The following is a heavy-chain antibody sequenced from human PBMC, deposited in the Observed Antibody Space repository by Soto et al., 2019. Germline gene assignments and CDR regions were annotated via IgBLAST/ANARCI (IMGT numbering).Heavy chain of an antibody. Sequence: QVQLQESGPGLVKPSETLSLTCTVSGGSISSYYWSWIRQPPGKGLEWIGYIYYSGSTNYNPSLKSRVTISVDTSKNLFSLKLSSLTAADTAVYYCASATTSWIGGGAFDIWGQGTMVTVSS. CDR1: GGSISSYY. CDR3: ASATTSWIGGGAFDI. J-gene: IGHJ3*02. V-gene: IGHV4-59*01. D-gene: IGHD5-12*01. CDR2: IYYSGST.